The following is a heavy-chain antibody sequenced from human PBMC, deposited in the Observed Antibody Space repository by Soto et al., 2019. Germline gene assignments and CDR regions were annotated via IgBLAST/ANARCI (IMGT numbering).Heavy chain of an antibody. CDR1: WVSFSSYKAS. Sequence: QTLSLNCAISWVSFSSYKASCSCIRQSPSRGLEWLGRTYYRSNWYNDYAVSVKSRITINPDTSKNQFSLQLNSVTPEDTAVYYCAREGSGWYIGWFDPSGQGTLVTVSS. CDR2: TYYRSNWYN. D-gene: IGHD6-19*01. CDR3: AREGSGWYIGWFDP. J-gene: IGHJ5*02. V-gene: IGHV6-1*01.